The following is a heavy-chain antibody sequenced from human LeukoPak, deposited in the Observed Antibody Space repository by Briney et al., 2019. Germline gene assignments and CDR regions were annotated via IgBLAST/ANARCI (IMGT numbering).Heavy chain of an antibody. D-gene: IGHD6-25*01. CDR3: AKDPKKGSGSTGYYYYMDV. V-gene: IGHV3-23*01. Sequence: PGGSLRLSCAASGFTFSTYAMSWVRQAPGKGLEWVSAISGSGGSTYYADSVKGRFTISRDNSKNTLYLQMNSLRAEDTAVYYCAKDPKKGSGSTGYYYYMDVWGKGTTATVSS. CDR2: ISGSGGST. CDR1: GFTFSTYA. J-gene: IGHJ6*03.